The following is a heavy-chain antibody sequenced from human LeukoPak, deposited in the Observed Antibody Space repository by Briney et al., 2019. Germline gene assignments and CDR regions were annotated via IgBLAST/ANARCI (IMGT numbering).Heavy chain of an antibody. Sequence: PGGSLRLSCAASGFTFSSYNMNWVRQAPGKGLEWVSYISSSSSTKSYADSVKGRFTISRDNAKNSLYLQMNSLRDQDTAVYYCARDGEDTTMFDFWGQGTLVTVSP. V-gene: IGHV3-48*02. D-gene: IGHD5-18*01. CDR1: GFTFSSYN. J-gene: IGHJ4*02. CDR3: ARDGEDTTMFDF. CDR2: ISSSSSTK.